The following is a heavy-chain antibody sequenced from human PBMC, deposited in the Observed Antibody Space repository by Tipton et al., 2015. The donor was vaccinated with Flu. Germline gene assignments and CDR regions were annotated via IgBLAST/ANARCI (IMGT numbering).Heavy chain of an antibody. CDR3: ARLSYYDVDLKNFYFDY. CDR1: GGSITSFY. Sequence: TLSLTCTVSGGSITSFYWSWIRQPPGKRLELIGSIYPSGTTYYNPSLKSRVTISVDTSKSQFSLMLRSVTAADTAVYYCARLSYYDVDLKNFYFDYWGQGALVTVSS. J-gene: IGHJ4*02. CDR2: IYPSGTT. V-gene: IGHV4-59*05. D-gene: IGHD3-10*02.